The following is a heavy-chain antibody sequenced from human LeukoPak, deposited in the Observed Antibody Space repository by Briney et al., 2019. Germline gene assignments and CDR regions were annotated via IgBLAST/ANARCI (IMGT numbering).Heavy chain of an antibody. Sequence: PSETLSLTCTVSGGSISAHYWSWLRQPPGKGLGYIGDVYYTGTTNYSPSLRSRVTISMDTSKNQFSLRLTSVTAADTAVYYCAKFGDYPVHVSYSYYYLDVWGKGATVTVSS. V-gene: IGHV4-59*11. CDR1: GGSISAHY. CDR3: AKFGDYPVHVSYSYYYLDV. D-gene: IGHD3-16*01. CDR2: VYYTGTT. J-gene: IGHJ6*03.